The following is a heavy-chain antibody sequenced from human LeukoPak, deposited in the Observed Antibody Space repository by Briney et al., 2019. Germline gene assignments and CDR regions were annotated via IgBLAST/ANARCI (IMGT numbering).Heavy chain of an antibody. CDR3: ARNRYYYGSGNYGVPNWFDP. CDR1: GGSISIYY. J-gene: IGHJ5*02. CDR2: IYTSGST. V-gene: IGHV4-4*07. Sequence: PSETLSLTCSVSGGSISIYYWSWIRQPAGKGLEWIGRIYTSGSTNYNPSLKSRVTMSVDTSKNQFSLTLNSVTAADTAVYYCARNRYYYGSGNYGVPNWFDPWGQGTLVTVSS. D-gene: IGHD3-10*01.